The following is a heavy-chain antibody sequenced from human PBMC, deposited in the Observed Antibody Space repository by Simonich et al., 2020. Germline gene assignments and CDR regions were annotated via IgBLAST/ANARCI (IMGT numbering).Heavy chain of an antibody. D-gene: IGHD1-1*01. CDR1: GGSFSGYY. Sequence: QVQLQQWGAGLLKPSETLSLTCAVYGGSFSGYYWSWIRQPPGKGLEWIGEINNSGRTNYNPSLKSRVTISVDTSKNQFSRKLSSVTAADTAVYYCARHLQLGPFDYWGQGTLVTVSS. CDR2: INNSGRT. J-gene: IGHJ4*02. V-gene: IGHV4-34*01. CDR3: ARHLQLGPFDY.